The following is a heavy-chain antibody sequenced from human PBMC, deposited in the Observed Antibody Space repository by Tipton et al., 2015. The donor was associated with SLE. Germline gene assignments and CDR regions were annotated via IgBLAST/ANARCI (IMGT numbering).Heavy chain of an antibody. V-gene: IGHV3-53*01. Sequence: SLRLSCAASGFTVSSNYMSWVRQAPGKGLEWVSVIYSGGSTYYADSVKGRFTVSRDNSKNTLYLQMNSLRAEDTAVYYCARDPGWHYFDYWGQGTLVTVSS. CDR1: GFTVSSNY. J-gene: IGHJ4*02. CDR2: IYSGGST. CDR3: ARDPGWHYFDY.